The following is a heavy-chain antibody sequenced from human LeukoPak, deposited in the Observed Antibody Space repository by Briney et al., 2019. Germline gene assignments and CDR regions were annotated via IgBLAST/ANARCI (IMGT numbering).Heavy chain of an antibody. V-gene: IGHV3-30-3*01. CDR2: ISYDGSNK. D-gene: IGHD5-12*01. J-gene: IGHJ4*02. CDR3: AKDPELEVATDY. Sequence: PGRSLRLSCAASGFTFSSYAMHWVRQAPGKGLEWVAVISYDGSNKYYADSVKGRFTISRDNSKNTLYPQMNSLRAEDTAVYYCAKDPELEVATDYWGQGTLVTVSS. CDR1: GFTFSSYA.